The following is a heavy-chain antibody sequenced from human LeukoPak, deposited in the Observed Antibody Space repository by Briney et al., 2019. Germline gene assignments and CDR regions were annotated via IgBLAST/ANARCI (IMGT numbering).Heavy chain of an antibody. CDR3: ARGSTTRSSDY. J-gene: IGHJ4*02. CDR2: IKPDGGDK. D-gene: IGHD6-13*01. V-gene: IGHV3-7*01. CDR1: GFTFSNYW. Sequence: PGGSLRLSCAASGFTFSNYWMSWVRQAPGKGLEWVTNIKPDGGDKYYVDSVKGRFTISRDNAKNSLYLQMNSLRAEDTAVYYCARGSTTRSSDYWGQGTLVTVSS.